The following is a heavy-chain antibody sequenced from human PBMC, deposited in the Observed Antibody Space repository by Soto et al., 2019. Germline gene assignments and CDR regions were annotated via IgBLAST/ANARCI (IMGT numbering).Heavy chain of an antibody. Sequence: SVKVSCKASGGTFSSYAISWVRQAPGQGLEWMGGIIPIFGTANYAQKFQGRVTITADESTSTAYMELSSLRSEDTAVYYCARDRVASYYYDSSGYYNYDYRGQGTLFSVSS. J-gene: IGHJ4*02. CDR3: ARDRVASYYYDSSGYYNYDY. D-gene: IGHD3-22*01. CDR2: IIPIFGTA. CDR1: GGTFSSYA. V-gene: IGHV1-69*13.